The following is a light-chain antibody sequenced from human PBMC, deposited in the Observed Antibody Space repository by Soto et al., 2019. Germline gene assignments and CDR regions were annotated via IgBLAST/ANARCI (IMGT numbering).Light chain of an antibody. Sequence: EIVMTQSPATLSVSPGERATLSCRASQSVSSTLAWYQQKPGQAPRLLIYGASSRATGIPARFSGRGSGTEFTLTISNLQSEDFAVYYCLRYNDWRGTFGQGTKVEVK. V-gene: IGKV3-15*01. J-gene: IGKJ1*01. CDR3: LRYNDWRGT. CDR1: QSVSST. CDR2: GAS.